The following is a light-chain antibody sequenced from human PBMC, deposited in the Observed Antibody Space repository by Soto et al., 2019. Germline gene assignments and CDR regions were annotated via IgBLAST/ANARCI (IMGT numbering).Light chain of an antibody. CDR3: QQYGSLPYT. V-gene: IGKV3-20*01. CDR2: DAS. CDR1: QSVSNRF. Sequence: EIVLTQSPGTLSLSPGERATLSCRASQSVSNRFLAWYHQKPGQAPRLLIYDASTRATGVPDRFSGSGSGTDFTLSINRLEPEDFAVYYCQQYGSLPYTFGQGTKLDIK. J-gene: IGKJ2*01.